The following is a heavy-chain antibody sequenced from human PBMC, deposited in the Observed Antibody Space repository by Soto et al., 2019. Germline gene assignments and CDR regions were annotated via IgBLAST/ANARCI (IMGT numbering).Heavy chain of an antibody. Sequence: VGSLRLSCTASGFTFSSYAMHWVRQAPGKGLEWVAVISYDGSNKYYADSVKGRFTISRDNSKNTMYLQMNSLRVEDTAVYYCARPYSSGWYGDLDYWGQGTLVTGSS. CDR1: GFTFSSYA. D-gene: IGHD6-19*01. CDR3: ARPYSSGWYGDLDY. CDR2: ISYDGSNK. J-gene: IGHJ4*02. V-gene: IGHV3-30-3*01.